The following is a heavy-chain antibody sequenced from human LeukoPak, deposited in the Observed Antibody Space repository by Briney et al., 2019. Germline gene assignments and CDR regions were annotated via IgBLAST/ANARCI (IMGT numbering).Heavy chain of an antibody. J-gene: IGHJ5*01. CDR1: GFTFGDYA. CDR3: SRGRRSPDS. Sequence: GGSLRLSCTTSGFTFGDYAMSWFRQAPGKGLEWVGFIRSKAYGGTTEYAASLKGRITISRDDSKTIAYLQMSSLKTEDAAVYYCSRGRRSPDSWGQGTLVTVSS. D-gene: IGHD5-24*01. CDR2: IRSKAYGGTT. V-gene: IGHV3-49*03.